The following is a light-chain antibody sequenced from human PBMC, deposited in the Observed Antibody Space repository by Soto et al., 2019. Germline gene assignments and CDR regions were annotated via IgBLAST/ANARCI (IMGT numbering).Light chain of an antibody. Sequence: EIVLTQSPGTLSLSPGDRATLSCRASQSLSVSYIAWYQQKPGQAPRLLIYSTSTRAAGIPDRFRGSGSGTEFTLTITSLQSEDFAVYFCQQYNNLPPDTFGQGTKLEIK. V-gene: IGKV3D-15*01. J-gene: IGKJ2*01. CDR1: QSLSVS. CDR2: STS. CDR3: QQYNNLPPDT.